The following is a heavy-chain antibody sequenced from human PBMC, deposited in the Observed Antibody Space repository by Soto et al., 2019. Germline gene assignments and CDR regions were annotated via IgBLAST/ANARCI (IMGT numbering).Heavy chain of an antibody. J-gene: IGHJ2*01. CDR3: AKDRMRPDYGLDGYFDL. D-gene: IGHD4-17*01. CDR2: ISASGVDT. Sequence: EVQLLESGGGLEQPGGSLKLSCAASGFTFTDFALSWVRQAPGKGLEWVSAISASGVDTNYADSVRGRFIVSRDNSKKMVFLRMDSLRPEDTAVYYCAKDRMRPDYGLDGYFDLWGRGTLATVSS. CDR1: GFTFTDFA. V-gene: IGHV3-23*01.